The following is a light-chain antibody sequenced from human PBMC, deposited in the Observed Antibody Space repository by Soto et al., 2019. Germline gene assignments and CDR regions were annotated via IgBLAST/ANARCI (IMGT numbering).Light chain of an antibody. CDR1: SSDVGDYNY. CDR3: CSYAGSYTWV. Sequence: QSALTQPRSVSGSPGQSVTISCTGTSSDVGDYNYVSWYEQRPGKAPKVMIYDVSRRPSGVPDRFSGSKSGNTASLTISGLHAEDEADYYCCSYAGSYTWVFGGGTKLTVL. CDR2: DVS. J-gene: IGLJ3*02. V-gene: IGLV2-11*01.